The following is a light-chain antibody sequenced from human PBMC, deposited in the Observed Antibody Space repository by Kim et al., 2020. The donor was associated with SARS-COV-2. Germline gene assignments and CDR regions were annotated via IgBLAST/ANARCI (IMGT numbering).Light chain of an antibody. Sequence: DIQMTQSPSSLAASVGDRVTITCRASQSINAYLNWYQQKPGKATKLLIYAASTLQSGVPSRFSGSGSGTDFTLTISSLQPEDFATYYCQQSHTAPLLTFGGGTKPEI. CDR2: AAS. J-gene: IGKJ4*01. CDR3: QQSHTAPLLT. V-gene: IGKV1-39*01. CDR1: QSINAY.